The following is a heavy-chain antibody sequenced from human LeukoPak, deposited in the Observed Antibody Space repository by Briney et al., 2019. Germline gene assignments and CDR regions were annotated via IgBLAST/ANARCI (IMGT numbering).Heavy chain of an antibody. V-gene: IGHV3-30*02. CDR2: IRYDGSNK. CDR1: GFTFDNYG. J-gene: IGHJ4*02. CDR3: AKVFAVLDY. Sequence: GGSLRLSCAASGFTFDNYGINWVRQAPGKGLEWVAFIRYDGSNKYYADSVKGRFTISRDNSKNTLYLQMNSLRAEDTAVYYCAKVFAVLDYWGQGTLVTVSS. D-gene: IGHD3-3*02.